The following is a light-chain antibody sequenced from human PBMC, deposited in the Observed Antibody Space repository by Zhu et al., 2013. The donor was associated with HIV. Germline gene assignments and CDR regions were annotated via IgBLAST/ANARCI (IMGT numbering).Light chain of an antibody. J-gene: IGLJ3*02. CDR1: NSDIGSYGL. V-gene: IGLV2-23*02. Sequence: QSALTQPASVSGSPGQSITISCTGTNSDIGSYGLVSWYQHHPGKAPRLIIYDVTQRPSGVSDRFSGSKSASTASLTISGLQADDEADYYCCSYAGSSTLVFGGGTKLTVL. CDR2: DVT. CDR3: CSYAGSSTLV.